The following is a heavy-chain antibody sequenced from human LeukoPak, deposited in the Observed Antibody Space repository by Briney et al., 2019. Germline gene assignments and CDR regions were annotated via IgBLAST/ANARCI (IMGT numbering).Heavy chain of an antibody. D-gene: IGHD6-13*01. J-gene: IGHJ5*02. CDR3: ARRQISATDTNWFDP. Sequence: GASLNISCQGSGYSFATYWIGWVRPMPGKGLEWMGIIYPGDSDTMYSPSFQGQVTISVDKSISTAYLQWSSLKASDTAMYYCARRQISATDTNWFDPWGQGTLVIVSS. CDR1: GYSFATYW. CDR2: IYPGDSDT. V-gene: IGHV5-51*01.